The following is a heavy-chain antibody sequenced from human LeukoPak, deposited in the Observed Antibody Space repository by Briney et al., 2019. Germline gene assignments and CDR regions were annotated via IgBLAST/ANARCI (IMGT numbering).Heavy chain of an antibody. V-gene: IGHV3-7*01. CDR3: ARGGRYSRSLFDY. D-gene: IGHD6-13*01. CDR1: GYTFRIYW. CDR2: IKQDGSEK. Sequence: GGSLRLSCAASGYTFRIYWKTWVREAPGRGLEGVANIKQDGSEKYYVDSVEGRFTISIDNSKNSLYLQMNSLRAEDTGVYYCARGGRYSRSLFDYWGQGTLVTVSS. J-gene: IGHJ4*02.